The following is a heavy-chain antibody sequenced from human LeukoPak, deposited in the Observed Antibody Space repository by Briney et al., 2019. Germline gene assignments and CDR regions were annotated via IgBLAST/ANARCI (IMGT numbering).Heavy chain of an antibody. CDR3: ASTYDFWSGYYTAYYYYMDV. CDR2: IIPIFGTA. J-gene: IGHJ6*03. Sequence: GASVKVSCKASGGTFSSYAISWVRQAPGQGLEWMGGIIPIFGTANYAQKFQGRVTITADESTSTAYIELSSLRSEDTAVYYCASTYDFWSGYYTAYYYYMDVWGKGTTVTVSS. V-gene: IGHV1-69*13. CDR1: GGTFSSYA. D-gene: IGHD3-3*01.